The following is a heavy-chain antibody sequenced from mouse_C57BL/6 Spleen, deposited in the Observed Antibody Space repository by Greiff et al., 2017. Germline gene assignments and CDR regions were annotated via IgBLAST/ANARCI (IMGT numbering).Heavy chain of an antibody. V-gene: IGHV1-82*01. CDR3: AIITTEYYFDY. J-gene: IGHJ2*01. D-gene: IGHD1-1*01. CDR1: GYAFSGSW. CDR2: IYPGDGDT. Sequence: QVQLQQSGPELVKPGASVKISCKASGYAFSGSWMHWVKQRPGKGLEWIGRIYPGDGDTNYNGKFKGKATLTADKSSSTAYMQLSSLTSEDSAVYFCAIITTEYYFDYWGQGTTLTVSS.